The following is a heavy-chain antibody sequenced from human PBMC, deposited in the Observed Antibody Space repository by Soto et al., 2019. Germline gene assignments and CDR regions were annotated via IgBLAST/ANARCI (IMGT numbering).Heavy chain of an antibody. J-gene: IGHJ6*02. CDR2: IHYSGTT. V-gene: IGHV4-59*01. CDR3: ARHSPYYGMDV. Sequence: LSLTCTVSGGSISSSYWSWIRQPPGKGLEWIAYIHYSGTTNCNPSLKSRVTISGDTSKNQVSLELTSVTAADTAVYYCARHSPYYGMDVWGQGTTVTVSS. CDR1: GGSISSSY.